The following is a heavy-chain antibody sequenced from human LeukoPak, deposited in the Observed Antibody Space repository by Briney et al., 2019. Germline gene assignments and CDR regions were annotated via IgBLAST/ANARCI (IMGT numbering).Heavy chain of an antibody. CDR3: AGGVPTPAFEI. Sequence: SQTLSLTCAISGDSFSSSTASWTWIRQSPSRGLEWLGRTYYRSKWYYDYAVSVKSRIIINPDTSKNQFSLQLNSVTPEDTAVYYCAGGVPTPAFEIWGQGIMVTVSS. J-gene: IGHJ3*02. V-gene: IGHV6-1*01. CDR2: TYYRSKWYY. CDR1: GDSFSSSTAS.